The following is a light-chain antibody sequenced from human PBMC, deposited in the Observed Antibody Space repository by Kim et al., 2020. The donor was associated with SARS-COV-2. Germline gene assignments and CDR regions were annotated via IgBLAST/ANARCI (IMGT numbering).Light chain of an antibody. CDR3: QQYGSSPS. CDR2: GAS. Sequence: LCPGESATLSCSASSSVSSSYLAWYQQKPGQAPRLLIYGASRRATGIPDRFSGSGSGTDFTLTISRLEPEDFAVYYCQQYGSSPSFGGGTKVDSK. J-gene: IGKJ4*01. V-gene: IGKV3-20*01. CDR1: SSVSSSY.